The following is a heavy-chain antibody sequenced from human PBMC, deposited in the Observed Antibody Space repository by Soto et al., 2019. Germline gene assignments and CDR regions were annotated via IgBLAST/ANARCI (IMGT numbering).Heavy chain of an antibody. CDR3: ARDRTRVANRFDY. CDR2: IIPILGIA. CDR1: GGTFSSYT. J-gene: IGHJ4*02. V-gene: IGHV1-69*04. Sequence: SVKVSCKASGGTFSSYTISWVRQAPGQGLEWMGRIIPILGIANYAQKFQGRVTITADTSTSTVYMELSSLRSEDTAVYYCARDRTRVANRFDYWGQGTLVTVSS.